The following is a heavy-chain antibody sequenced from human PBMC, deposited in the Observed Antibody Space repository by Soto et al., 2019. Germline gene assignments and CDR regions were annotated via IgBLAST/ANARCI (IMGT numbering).Heavy chain of an antibody. Sequence: SETLSLTCTVSGGSVSSGSYYWSWIRQPPWKGLEWIGYIYYSGSTNYNPSLKSRVTISVDMSKNQFSLKLSSVTAADTAVYYCARVARNYYDSSGYLDYWGQGTLVNVSS. J-gene: IGHJ4*02. CDR3: ARVARNYYDSSGYLDY. CDR1: GGSVSSGSYY. CDR2: IYYSGST. V-gene: IGHV4-61*01. D-gene: IGHD3-22*01.